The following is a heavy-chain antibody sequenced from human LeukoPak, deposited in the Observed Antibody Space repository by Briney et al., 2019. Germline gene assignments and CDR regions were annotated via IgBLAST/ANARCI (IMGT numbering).Heavy chain of an antibody. CDR1: GYTFTGYY. CDR2: INPNSGGT. Sequence: GASVKVSCKASGYTFTGYYMHWVRQAPGQGLEWMGWINPNSGGTNYAQKFQGRVTMTRDTSISTAYMELSRLRSDDTAVYYCARGVSIFGVVMLYNWFDPWGQGTLVTVSS. CDR3: ARGVSIFGVVMLYNWFDP. V-gene: IGHV1-2*02. J-gene: IGHJ5*02. D-gene: IGHD3-3*01.